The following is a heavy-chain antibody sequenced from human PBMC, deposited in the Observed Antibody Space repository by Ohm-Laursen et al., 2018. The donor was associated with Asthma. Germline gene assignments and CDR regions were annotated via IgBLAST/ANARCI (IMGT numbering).Heavy chain of an antibody. CDR1: GFTFSSYA. J-gene: IGHJ4*02. CDR3: ASETEYSSSPQFDC. V-gene: IGHV3-30-3*01. Sequence: SSLRLSCAASGFTFSSYAMHWVRQAPGKGLEWVAVISYDGSNKYYADSVKGRFTISRDNSKNTLYLQMNSLRAEDTAVYYCASETEYSSSPQFDCWGQGPLVTVSS. CDR2: ISYDGSNK. D-gene: IGHD6-6*01.